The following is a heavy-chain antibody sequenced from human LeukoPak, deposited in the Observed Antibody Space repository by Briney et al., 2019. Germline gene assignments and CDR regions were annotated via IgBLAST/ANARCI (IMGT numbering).Heavy chain of an antibody. J-gene: IGHJ4*02. V-gene: IGHV4-38-2*02. D-gene: IGHD3-22*01. CDR1: GHSISSGYY. Sequence: SETLSLTCTVSGHSISSGYYWGWIRQPPGKGLEWIGSIYHSGSTYYNPSLKSRVTISVDTSKNQFSLKLGSVTAADTAVYYCARPNSSGSLYYFDYWGQGTLVTVSS. CDR3: ARPNSSGSLYYFDY. CDR2: IYHSGST.